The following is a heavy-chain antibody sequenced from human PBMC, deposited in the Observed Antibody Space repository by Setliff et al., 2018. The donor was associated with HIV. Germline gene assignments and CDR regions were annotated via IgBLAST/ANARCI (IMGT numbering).Heavy chain of an antibody. J-gene: IGHJ2*01. CDR2: INYEGDT. CDR1: GGSFPAYY. Sequence: SETLSLTCAVYGGSFPAYYWNWIRQPPGKGLEWIGEINYEGDTTYNPSLKSRVTMFIDTSKKQFSLKVASVTAADTAVYYCARDQRLQGVQPTYWYFELWGRGTLVTVSS. D-gene: IGHD2-2*01. CDR3: ARDQRLQGVQPTYWYFEL. V-gene: IGHV4-34*01.